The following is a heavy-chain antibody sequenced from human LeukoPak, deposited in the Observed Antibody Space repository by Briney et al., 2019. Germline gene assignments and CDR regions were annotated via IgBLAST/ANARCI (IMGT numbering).Heavy chain of an antibody. J-gene: IGHJ6*04. D-gene: IGHD6-19*01. CDR1: GYTFTSYY. CDR2: INPSGGST. CDR3: ARVEAVAGTGYYYGMDV. V-gene: IGHV1-46*01. Sequence: PVASVKVSCKASGYTFTSYYMHWVRQAPGQGLEWMRIINPSGGSTSYAQKFQGRVTMTRDTSTSTVYMELSSLRSEDTAVYYCARVEAVAGTGYYYGMDVWGKGTTVTVSS.